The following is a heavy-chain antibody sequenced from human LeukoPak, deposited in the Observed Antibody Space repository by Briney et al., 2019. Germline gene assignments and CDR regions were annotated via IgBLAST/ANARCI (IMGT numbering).Heavy chain of an antibody. J-gene: IGHJ6*02. V-gene: IGHV3-23*01. Sequence: GGSLRLSCAASGFTFSSYAMRWVRQAPGKGLEWVSAIGSGSGGTTIYADSVKGRFTISRDNSKNTLYLQMSSLRAEDTAVYFCVRGYSFGPYGMDVWGQGTTVTVSS. D-gene: IGHD2-15*01. CDR3: VRGYSFGPYGMDV. CDR2: IGSGSGGTT. CDR1: GFTFSSYA.